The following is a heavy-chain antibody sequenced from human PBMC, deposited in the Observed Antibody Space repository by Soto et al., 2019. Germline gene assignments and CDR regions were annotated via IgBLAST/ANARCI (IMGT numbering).Heavy chain of an antibody. V-gene: IGHV4-34*01. CDR3: ARGKGYYGSGRFDP. J-gene: IGHJ5*02. CDR2: INHSGST. Sequence: QVQLQQWGAGLLKPSETLSLTCAVYGGSFSGYYWSWIRQPPGKGLEWIGEINHSGSTNYNPSLKSRFTISVDTSKNQFSLKLSSVTAADTAVYYCARGKGYYGSGRFDPWGQGTLVTVSS. D-gene: IGHD3-10*01. CDR1: GGSFSGYY.